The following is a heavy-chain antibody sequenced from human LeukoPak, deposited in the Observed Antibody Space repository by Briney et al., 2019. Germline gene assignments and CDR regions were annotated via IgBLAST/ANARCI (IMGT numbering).Heavy chain of an antibody. Sequence: GGSLRLSCAASGFTFSSYAMSWVRQAPGKGLEWVSTISGSGGSTYYADSVEGRFTISRDNSKNTLYLQMNSLRAEDTAMYYCAKLLRGYSHGGFDSWGQGTLVTVSS. CDR3: AKLLRGYSHGGFDS. D-gene: IGHD5-18*01. V-gene: IGHV3-23*01. J-gene: IGHJ4*02. CDR1: GFTFSSYA. CDR2: ISGSGGST.